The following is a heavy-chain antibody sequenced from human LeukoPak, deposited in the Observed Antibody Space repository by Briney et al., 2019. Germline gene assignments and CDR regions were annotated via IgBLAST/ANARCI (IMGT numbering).Heavy chain of an antibody. CDR1: GYTFIGYY. CDR2: INPNSGGT. J-gene: IGHJ4*02. CDR3: ARVSAGRGVIRPFDY. Sequence: GASVKVSCKASGYTFIGYYMHWVRQAPGQGLEWMGWINPNSGGTNYAQKFQGRVTMTRDTSISTAYMELSRLRSDDTAVYYCARVSAGRGVIRPFDYWGQGTLVTVSS. V-gene: IGHV1-2*02. D-gene: IGHD3-10*01.